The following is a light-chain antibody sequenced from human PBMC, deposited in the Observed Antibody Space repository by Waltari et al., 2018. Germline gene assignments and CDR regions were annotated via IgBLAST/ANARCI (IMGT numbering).Light chain of an antibody. V-gene: IGKV3-11*01. Sequence: EIVLTQSPATLSLSPGERAPLPCSPSQSVSNYLAWYQQKPGQAPRLLIYDASNRATGIPARFSGSGSGTDFTLTISSLEPEDFAVYYCQQRGNWPWTVGQGTKVEIK. CDR1: QSVSNY. J-gene: IGKJ1*01. CDR2: DAS. CDR3: QQRGNWPWT.